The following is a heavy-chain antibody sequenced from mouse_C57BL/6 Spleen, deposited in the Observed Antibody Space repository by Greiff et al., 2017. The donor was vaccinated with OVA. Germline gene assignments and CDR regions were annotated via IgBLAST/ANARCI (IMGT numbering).Heavy chain of an antibody. J-gene: IGHJ2*01. V-gene: IGHV1-52*01. CDR3: ARFTYYDYDEGGSFDY. Sequence: QVQLQQPGAELVRPGSSVKLSCKASGYTFTSYWMHWVKQRPIQGLEWIGNIDPSDSETHYNQKFKDKATLTVDKSSSTAYMQLSSLTSEDSAVYYCARFTYYDYDEGGSFDYWGQGTTLTVSS. CDR1: GYTFTSYW. D-gene: IGHD2-4*01. CDR2: IDPSDSET.